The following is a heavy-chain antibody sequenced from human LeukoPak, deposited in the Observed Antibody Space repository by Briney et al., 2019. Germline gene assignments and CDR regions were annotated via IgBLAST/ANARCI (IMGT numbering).Heavy chain of an antibody. CDR1: GFTFSSYN. CDR2: ITSSSSTI. CDR3: ARDAGGEDFWSGYYTGYFDY. D-gene: IGHD3-3*01. Sequence: GGSLRLSCAASGFTFSSYNMNWVRQAPGKGLEWVSYITSSSSTIYYADSVKGRSTISRDNAKNSLYLQMSSLRAEDTAVYYCARDAGGEDFWSGYYTGYFDYWGQGTLVTVSS. V-gene: IGHV3-48*01. J-gene: IGHJ4*02.